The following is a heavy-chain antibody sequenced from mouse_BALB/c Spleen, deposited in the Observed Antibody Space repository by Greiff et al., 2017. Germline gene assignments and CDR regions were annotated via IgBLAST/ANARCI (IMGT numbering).Heavy chain of an antibody. CDR2: IYPGDGDT. D-gene: IGHD2-1*01. J-gene: IGHJ4*01. CDR3: ARSKDYYGNSDAMDY. Sequence: QVQLKQSGAELVRPGSSVKISCKASGYAFSSYWMNWVKQRPGQGLEWIGQIYPGDGDTNYNGKFKGKATLTADKSSSTAYMQLSSLTSEDSAVYFGARSKDYYGNSDAMDYWGQGTSVTVAS. CDR1: GYAFSSYW. V-gene: IGHV1-80*01.